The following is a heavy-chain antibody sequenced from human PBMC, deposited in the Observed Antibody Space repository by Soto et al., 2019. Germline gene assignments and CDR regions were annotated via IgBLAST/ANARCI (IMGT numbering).Heavy chain of an antibody. Sequence: SETLSLTCAVSGGSLCSGGYSWSWIRQPPGKGLEWIGYIYHSGSTYYNPSLKSRVTISVDRSKNQFSRKLSSVTAADTALYYCARQRAAALDYWGQGTLVTVSS. CDR3: ARQRAAALDY. D-gene: IGHD6-13*01. CDR2: IYHSGST. CDR1: GGSLCSGGYS. J-gene: IGHJ4*02. V-gene: IGHV4-30-2*01.